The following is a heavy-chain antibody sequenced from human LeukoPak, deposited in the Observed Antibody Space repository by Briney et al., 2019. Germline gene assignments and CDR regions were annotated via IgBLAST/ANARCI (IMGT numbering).Heavy chain of an antibody. V-gene: IGHV5-51*01. CDR1: GYIFTSYW. J-gene: IGHJ4*02. CDR3: ARRASATEDLDY. Sequence: GASLQISCKGSGYIFTSYWIAWVRQLPGKGLEWMGIIYPGDSDTRYSPSFQGQVTISADKSINIAYLQWSSLKASDTAIYYCARRASATEDLDYWGQGTLVTVSS. CDR2: IYPGDSDT.